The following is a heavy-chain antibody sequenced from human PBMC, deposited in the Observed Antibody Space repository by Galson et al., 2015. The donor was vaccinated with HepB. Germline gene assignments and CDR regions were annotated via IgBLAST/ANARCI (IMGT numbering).Heavy chain of an antibody. V-gene: IGHV1-46*03. D-gene: IGHD6-13*01. CDR2: INPSGGST. Sequence: SVKVSCKASGYTFTSYYMHWVRQAPGQGLEWMGIINPSGGSTSYAQKFQGRVTMTRDTPTSTVYMEPSSLRSEDTAVYYCARGAVLSSSWSPYIDPWGQGTLVTVSS. J-gene: IGHJ5*02. CDR3: ARGAVLSSSWSPYIDP. CDR1: GYTFTSYY.